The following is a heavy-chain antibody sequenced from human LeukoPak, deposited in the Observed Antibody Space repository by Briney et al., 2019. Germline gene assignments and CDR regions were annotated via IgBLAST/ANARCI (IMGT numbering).Heavy chain of an antibody. CDR2: INPSGGST. Sequence: ASVKVSCKASGYTFTSYYMHWVRQAPGQGLEWMGIINPSGGSTSYAQKFQGRVTMTRDTSTSTVYMELSSLRSEDTAVYYCARDRDIGARGGAFDIWGQGTMVTVSS. CDR1: GYTFTSYY. D-gene: IGHD2-15*01. J-gene: IGHJ3*02. CDR3: ARDRDIGARGGAFDI. V-gene: IGHV1-46*01.